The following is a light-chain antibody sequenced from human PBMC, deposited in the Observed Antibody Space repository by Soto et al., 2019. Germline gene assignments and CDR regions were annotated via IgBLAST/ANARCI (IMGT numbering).Light chain of an antibody. Sequence: QSALTQPASVSGSPGQSITISCTGTSSDVGSYNFVSWYQQLPGKAPKLVIYEVSNRPSGVSNRFSGSKSGNTASLTISGLQAEDEADYYCSSYTTSSNDVFGSGTKVTVL. CDR3: SSYTTSSNDV. CDR1: SSDVGSYNF. CDR2: EVS. J-gene: IGLJ1*01. V-gene: IGLV2-14*01.